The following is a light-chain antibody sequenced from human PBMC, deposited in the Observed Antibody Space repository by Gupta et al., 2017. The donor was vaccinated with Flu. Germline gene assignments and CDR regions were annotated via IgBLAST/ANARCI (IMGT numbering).Light chain of an antibody. V-gene: IGKV1-27*01. CDR2: AAS. CDR3: QNENSSPRA. J-gene: IGKJ3*01. CDR1: QEISSY. Sequence: PSSLSASVGDRVTITCRASQEISSYLAWYQQKPGKAPKLLIYAASSVKSGVPSRFSGSGSGTDFTLTISSRQPDDVATYYCQNENSSPRAFGSGTKVDIK.